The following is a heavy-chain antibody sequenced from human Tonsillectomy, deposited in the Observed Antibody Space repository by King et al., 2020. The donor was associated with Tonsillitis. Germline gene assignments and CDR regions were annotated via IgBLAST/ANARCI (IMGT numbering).Heavy chain of an antibody. CDR1: GFSLSTSGMC. J-gene: IGHJ4*02. CDR2: IDWDDDK. D-gene: IGHD1-26*01. CDR3: ARGAHDSGSYYSDY. V-gene: IGHV2-70*01. Sequence: VTLKESGPALVKPTQTLTLTCTFSGFSLSTSGMCVSWIRQPPGKALEWLALIDWDDDKYYSTSLKTRLTISKDTSKNQVVLTMTNMDPVDTATYYCARGAHDSGSYYSDYWGQGTLVPVSS.